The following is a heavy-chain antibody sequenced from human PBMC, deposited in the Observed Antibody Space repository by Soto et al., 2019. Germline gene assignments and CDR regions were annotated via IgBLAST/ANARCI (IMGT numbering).Heavy chain of an antibody. CDR3: VRVWERSESRYNPYDC. D-gene: IGHD3-10*01. J-gene: IGHJ4*02. CDR1: GFAFSRYW. Sequence: EVQVVESGGNLVQPGGSLRLSCVGSGFAFSRYWMSWVRQAPGKGPEWVATIKEDGSEENYLDSVKGRFTISRDNGKNSLHLQMNNLRAGDTAVYYCVRVWERSESRYNPYDCWGQGTLVTVSS. CDR2: IKEDGSEE. V-gene: IGHV3-7*05.